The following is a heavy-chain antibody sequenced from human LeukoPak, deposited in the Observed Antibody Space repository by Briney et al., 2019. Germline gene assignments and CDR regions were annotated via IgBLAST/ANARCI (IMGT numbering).Heavy chain of an antibody. Sequence: ASVKVSCEASGYTFTGYYMHWVRQAPGQGLEWMGRINPNSGGTNYAQKFQGRVTMTRDPSISTAYMELSRLRSDDTAVYYCARDRELLWFGELSFQYDYWGQGTLVTVSS. CDR1: GYTFTGYY. CDR3: ARDRELLWFGELSFQYDY. J-gene: IGHJ4*02. V-gene: IGHV1-2*06. CDR2: INPNSGGT. D-gene: IGHD3-10*01.